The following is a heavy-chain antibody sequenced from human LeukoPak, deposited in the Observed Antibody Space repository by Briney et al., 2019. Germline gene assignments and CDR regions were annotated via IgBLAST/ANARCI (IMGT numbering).Heavy chain of an antibody. CDR3: ASDPPYTSSSAW. D-gene: IGHD2-2*01. CDR2: ILVGSGNA. CDR1: GFTFTSTA. Sequence: GASVKVSCKASGFTFTSTAVQWVRRARGQRLEWIGWILVGSGNANYAQMFQERVTLTWDVSTSTAYMVLSSLRSEDTAIYYCASDPPYTSSSAWWGQGTLVTVSS. J-gene: IGHJ4*02. V-gene: IGHV1-58*01.